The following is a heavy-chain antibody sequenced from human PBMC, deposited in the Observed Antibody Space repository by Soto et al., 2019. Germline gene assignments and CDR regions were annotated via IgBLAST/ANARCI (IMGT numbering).Heavy chain of an antibody. J-gene: IGHJ4*02. CDR2: IDPRDSYT. CDR3: VRQYMVAARNSPYYLDL. CDR1: GYSFINYW. Sequence: GESLKISCKGSGYSFINYWINWVRQMPDKGLEWVGRIDPRDSYTNYSPSFQGHVTISIDKSINTAYLQWSSLKASDTAIYYCVRQYMVAARNSPYYLDLWGQGVLVTVSS. D-gene: IGHD2-15*01. V-gene: IGHV5-10-1*01.